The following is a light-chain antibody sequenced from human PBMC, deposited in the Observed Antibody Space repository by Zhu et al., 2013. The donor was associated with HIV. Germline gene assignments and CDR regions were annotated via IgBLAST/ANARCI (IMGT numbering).Light chain of an antibody. CDR2: AAS. CDR1: QSISYS. Sequence: DIQMTQSPSSLSASVGDRVTITCRASQSISYSLNWYQQKPGKAPKLLIYAASSLQSGVPLRFSGSGSGTEFTLTISSLQPEDFATYYCLQSNSYPRTFGQGTKLEIK. CDR3: LQSNSYPRT. J-gene: IGKJ2*02. V-gene: IGKV1-17*01.